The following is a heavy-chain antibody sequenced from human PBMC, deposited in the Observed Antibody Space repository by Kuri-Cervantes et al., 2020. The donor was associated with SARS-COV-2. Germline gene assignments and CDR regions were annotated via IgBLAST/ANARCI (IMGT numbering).Heavy chain of an antibody. D-gene: IGHD3-22*01. CDR3: ARDSSGYTDT. CDR2: ISCDGSNK. J-gene: IGHJ4*02. V-gene: IGHV3-30-3*01. CDR1: GFTLSSYA. Sequence: GGSLRLSCSASGFTLSSYAMHWVRQAPGKGLEWVAVISCDGSNKYYADSVKGRFTISRDNSKNTLYLQMNSLRAEDTAVYYCARDSSGYTDTWGQGTLVTVSS.